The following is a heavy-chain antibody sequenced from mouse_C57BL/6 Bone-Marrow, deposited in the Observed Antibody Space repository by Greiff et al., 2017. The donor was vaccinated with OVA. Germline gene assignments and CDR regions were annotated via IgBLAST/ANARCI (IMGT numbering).Heavy chain of an antibody. V-gene: IGHV1-63*01. CDR1: GYTFTNYW. CDR2: IYPGGGYT. J-gene: IGHJ2*01. Sequence: QVHVKQSGAELVRPGPSVKMSCKASGYTFTNYWIGWAKQRPGHGLEWIGDIYPGGGYTNYNEKFKGKATLTADKSSSTAYMQFSSLTSEDSAIYYCAVRLRRERDAYFDYWGQGTTLTVSS. D-gene: IGHD2-4*01. CDR3: AVRLRRERDAYFDY.